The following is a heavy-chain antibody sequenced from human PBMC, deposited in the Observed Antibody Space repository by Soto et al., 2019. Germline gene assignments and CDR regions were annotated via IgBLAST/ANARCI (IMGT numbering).Heavy chain of an antibody. J-gene: IGHJ4*02. CDR3: AKTLYYYDSSGYQ. D-gene: IGHD3-22*01. V-gene: IGHV3-23*01. CDR1: GFTFSSYD. CDR2: ISGSGGST. Sequence: PGGSLRLSCAASGFTFSSYDMHWVRQATGKGLEWVSAISGSGGSTYYADSVKGRFTISRDNSKNTLYLQMNSLRAEDTAVYYCAKTLYYYDSSGYQWGQGTLVTVSS.